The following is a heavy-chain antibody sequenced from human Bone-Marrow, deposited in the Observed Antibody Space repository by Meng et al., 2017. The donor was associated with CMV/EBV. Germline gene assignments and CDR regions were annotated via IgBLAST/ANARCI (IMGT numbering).Heavy chain of an antibody. Sequence: ASVKVSCKASGYTFTSYDINWVRQATGQGLEWMGWMNPNSGNTGYAQKFQGRVTMTRNTSISTAYMELSSLRSEDTAVYYCAIPAGDFWSGQGSPDAFDIWGQGTMGPSPQ. CDR1: GYTFTSYD. V-gene: IGHV1-8*01. CDR2: MNPNSGNT. J-gene: IGHJ3*02. D-gene: IGHD3-3*01. CDR3: AIPAGDFWSGQGSPDAFDI.